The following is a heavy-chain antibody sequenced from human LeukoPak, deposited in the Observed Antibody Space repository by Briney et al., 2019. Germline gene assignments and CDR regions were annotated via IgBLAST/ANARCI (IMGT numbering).Heavy chain of an antibody. J-gene: IGHJ4*03. CDR2: IYYSGST. V-gene: IGHV4-59*08. Sequence: SETLSLTCTVSGGSISSYYWSWIRQPPGKGLEWIGYIYYSGSTNYNPSLKSRVTISVDTSKNQFSLKLSSVTAADTAVYYCARHAYGDYPFDYWGQGTTVTVSS. D-gene: IGHD4-17*01. CDR1: GGSISSYY. CDR3: ARHAYGDYPFDY.